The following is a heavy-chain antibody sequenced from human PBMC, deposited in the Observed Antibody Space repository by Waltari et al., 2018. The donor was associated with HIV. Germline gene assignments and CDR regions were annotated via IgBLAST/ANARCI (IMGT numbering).Heavy chain of an antibody. D-gene: IGHD1-26*01. J-gene: IGHJ6*02. V-gene: IGHV1-2*02. CDR1: GYTFTGYY. CDR3: ARERRGAPDYYYYGMDV. Sequence: QVQLVQSGAEVKKPGASVKVSCKASGYTFTGYYMHWVRQAPGQGLEWRGWINPNSGGTNYAQKFQGRVTMTRDTSISTAYMELSRLRSDDTAVYYCARERRGAPDYYYYGMDVWGQGTTVTVSS. CDR2: INPNSGGT.